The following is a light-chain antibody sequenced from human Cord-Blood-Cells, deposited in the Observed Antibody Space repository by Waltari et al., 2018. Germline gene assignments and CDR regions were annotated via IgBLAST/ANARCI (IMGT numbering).Light chain of an antibody. V-gene: IGKV1-39*01. Sequence: DIQMTQSPSSLSASVGDRLTITCRASQSISSYLNWYQQKPGKAPKLLIYAASSLQSGVPSRFSGSGSGTDFTLTISSLQPEDFATYDCQQSYSTPWTFGQGTKVEIK. CDR1: QSISSY. CDR3: QQSYSTPWT. CDR2: AAS. J-gene: IGKJ1*01.